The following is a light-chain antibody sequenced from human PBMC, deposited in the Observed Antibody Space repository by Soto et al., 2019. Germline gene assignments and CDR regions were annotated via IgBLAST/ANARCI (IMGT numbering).Light chain of an antibody. CDR1: QSVSSN. J-gene: IGKJ5*01. V-gene: IGKV3-20*01. CDR2: GAS. Sequence: EIVMTQSPATLSVSPGERATLSFRASQSVSSNLAWYQQKPGQAPRLLIYGASSRATGIPDRFSGSGSGTDFTLTISRLEPEDFAVYYCQQYGSFTITFGQGTRLEIK. CDR3: QQYGSFTIT.